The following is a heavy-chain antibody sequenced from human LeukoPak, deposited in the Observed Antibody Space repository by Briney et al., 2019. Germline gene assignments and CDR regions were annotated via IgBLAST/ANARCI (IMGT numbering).Heavy chain of an antibody. CDR3: GRDAVVGSGSVDC. J-gene: IGHJ4*02. CDR2: IRPDGRET. V-gene: IGHV3-74*01. Sequence: PGGSLRLSCAASGFTFTNHWMHWVRHAPGKGLVWVSRIRPDGRETNHAGSVKGRFTISRDNAKNTLYLQMNSLGDEDTAVYFCGRDAVVGSGSVDCWGQGGLVTVSS. D-gene: IGHD3-10*01. CDR1: GFTFTNHW.